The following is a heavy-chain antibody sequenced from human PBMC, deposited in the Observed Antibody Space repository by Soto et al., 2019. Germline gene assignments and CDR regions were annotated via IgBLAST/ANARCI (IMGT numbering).Heavy chain of an antibody. D-gene: IGHD2-2*01. CDR2: ISYDGSSE. CDR3: GRCTSTSCHLGSDY. J-gene: IGHJ4*02. CDR1: GFTFNSYA. V-gene: IGHV3-30-3*01. Sequence: GGSLRLSCAAPGFTFNSYAMNWVRQAPGKGLEWVALISYDGSSEYYADSVKGRFTISRDNSKNTLYLQMNSLGAADTAVYYCGRCTSTSCHLGSDYWGQGTLVTVSS.